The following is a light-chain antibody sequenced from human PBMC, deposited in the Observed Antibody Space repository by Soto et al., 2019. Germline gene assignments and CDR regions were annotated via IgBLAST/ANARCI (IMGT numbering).Light chain of an antibody. CDR1: QSVSTY. V-gene: IGKV3-15*01. J-gene: IGKJ4*01. CDR2: DAS. CDR3: QQYNNWPPVT. Sequence: IVFTKSQATLTLSPGGRATASCKTSQSVSTYFAWYQQKPGQAPRLLIYDASTRATDIPATFSGSGSGTEFTLTISSLQSEDFAVYYCQQYNNWPPVTFGGGTKVDI.